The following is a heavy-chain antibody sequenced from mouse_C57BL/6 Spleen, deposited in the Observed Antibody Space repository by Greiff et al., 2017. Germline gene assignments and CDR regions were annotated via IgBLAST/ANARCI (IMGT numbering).Heavy chain of an antibody. CDR2: IWRGGST. CDR3: AKKGDGYAMDY. CDR1: GFSLTSYG. V-gene: IGHV2-5*01. J-gene: IGHJ4*01. D-gene: IGHD2-3*01. Sequence: VKLMESGPGLVQPSQSLSITCTVSGFSLTSYGVHWVRQSPGKGLEWLGVIWRGGSTDYNAAFMSRLSITKDNSKSQVFFKMNSLQADTTAIYYCAKKGDGYAMDYWGQGTSVTVSS.